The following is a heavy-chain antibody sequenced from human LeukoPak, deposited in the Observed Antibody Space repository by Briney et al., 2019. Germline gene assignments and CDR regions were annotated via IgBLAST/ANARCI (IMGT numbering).Heavy chain of an antibody. J-gene: IGHJ6*03. CDR3: ARGGSSWYRFYYYYYMDV. CDR2: IIPIFGTA. D-gene: IGHD6-13*01. CDR1: GCTFTSYA. V-gene: IGHV1-69*06. Sequence: SVKVSCKASGCTFTSYAISWVRQAPGQGLEWMGVIIPIFGTANYAQKFQGRVTITADKSTSTAYMELSSLRSEDTAVYYCARGGSSWYRFYYYYYMDVWGKGTPVTVSS.